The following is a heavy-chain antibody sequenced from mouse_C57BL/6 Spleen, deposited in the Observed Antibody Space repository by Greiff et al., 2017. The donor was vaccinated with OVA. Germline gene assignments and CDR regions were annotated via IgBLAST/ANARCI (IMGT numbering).Heavy chain of an antibody. D-gene: IGHD2-3*01. V-gene: IGHV1-19*01. CDR1: GYTFTDYY. Sequence: VQLQQSGTVLVKPGASVKMSCKASGYTFTDYYMNWVKQSHGKSLEWIGVINPYNGGTSYNQKFKGKATLTVDKSSSTAYMELNSLTSEDSAVYYCARSGDGYYGFDYWGQGTTLTVSS. CDR2: INPYNGGT. CDR3: ARSGDGYYGFDY. J-gene: IGHJ2*01.